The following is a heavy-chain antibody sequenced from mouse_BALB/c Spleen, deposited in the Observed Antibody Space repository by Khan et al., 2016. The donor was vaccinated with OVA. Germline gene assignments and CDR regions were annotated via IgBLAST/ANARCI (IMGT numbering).Heavy chain of an antibody. CDR2: ISTYHGDA. V-gene: IGHV1S137*01. CDR1: GYTFTDFT. Sequence: VQLVESGAELVRPGVSVKISCKGSGYTFTDFTMHWVKQSHAKSLQWIGVISTYHGDASYNQNFKGTAIMTVTKSSSTAYMELARLTSEDSAIYFCAGGGGGDRFAYWGQGTLVTVSA. CDR3: AGGGGGDRFAY. J-gene: IGHJ3*01.